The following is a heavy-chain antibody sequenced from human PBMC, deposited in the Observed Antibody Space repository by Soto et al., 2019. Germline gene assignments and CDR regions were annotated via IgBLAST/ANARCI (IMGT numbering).Heavy chain of an antibody. Sequence: PGGSLRLSCAGSGFSFSRYAMSWIRQTPGTGLEWVAAITNGGANTYSADSVKGRFTISRDNSKNTLYLQMNSLRAEDTAVYFCAKGSASGSPYYFGFWGQGSLVTVSS. CDR3: AKGSASGSPYYFGF. J-gene: IGHJ4*02. V-gene: IGHV3-23*01. CDR2: ITNGGANT. CDR1: GFSFSRYA. D-gene: IGHD6-25*01.